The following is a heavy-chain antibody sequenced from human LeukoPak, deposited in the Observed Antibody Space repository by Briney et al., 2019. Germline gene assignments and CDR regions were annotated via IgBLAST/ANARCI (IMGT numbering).Heavy chain of an antibody. CDR3: ARDSVVRGVIITTANYYYGMDV. D-gene: IGHD3-10*01. CDR2: IKQDGSEK. V-gene: IGHV3-7*01. CDR1: GFTFSSYW. Sequence: PSGGSLRLSCAASGFTFSSYWMSWVRQAPGKGLEWVANIKQDGSEKYYVDSVKGRFTISRDNAKNSLYLQMNSLRAGDTAVYYCARDSVVRGVIITTANYYYGMDVWGQGTTVTVSS. J-gene: IGHJ6*02.